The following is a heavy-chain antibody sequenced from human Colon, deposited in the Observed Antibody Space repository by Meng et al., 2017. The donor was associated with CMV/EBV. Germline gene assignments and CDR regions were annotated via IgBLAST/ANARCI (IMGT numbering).Heavy chain of an antibody. Sequence: GGSLRLSCAAFGFSFSNIWVHWVRQVPGKGPVWVSRIKTDESSASYVDSVKGRFTISRDNARKSLYLQMNSLRAEDTAVYYCVRYENLQHGMDVWGQGTTVTVSS. D-gene: IGHD1-1*01. CDR3: VRYENLQHGMDV. CDR1: GFSFSNIW. CDR2: IKTDESSA. V-gene: IGHV3-74*01. J-gene: IGHJ6*02.